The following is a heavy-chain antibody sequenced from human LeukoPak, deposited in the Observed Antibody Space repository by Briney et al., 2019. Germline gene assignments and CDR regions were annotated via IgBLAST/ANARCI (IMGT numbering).Heavy chain of an antibody. CDR3: AKDYYYDSSGYYPFPTFDY. V-gene: IGHV3-23*01. CDR2: ISGSGGST. Sequence: PGGSLRLSCAASGFTFSSYAMSWVRQAPGKGLEWVSAISGSGGSTYYAGSVKGRFTISRDNSKNTVYLQMNSLRAEDTAVYYCAKDYYYDSSGYYPFPTFDYWGQGTLVTVSS. J-gene: IGHJ4*02. D-gene: IGHD3-22*01. CDR1: GFTFSSYA.